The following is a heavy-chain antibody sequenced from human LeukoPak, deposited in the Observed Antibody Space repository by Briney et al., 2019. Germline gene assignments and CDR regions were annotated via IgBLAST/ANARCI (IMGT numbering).Heavy chain of an antibody. V-gene: IGHV3-23*01. J-gene: IGHJ4*02. CDR2: ISPGGSDT. CDR3: AKRGGYETMAAFDY. Sequence: LGGSLRLSCAASGFIFNSYAMSWVRQAPGKGLEWVSAISPGGSDTYYADSVRGRFTISRDNSKNTLYLQMSSLRAEDSAVYYCAKRGGYETMAAFDYWGQGTLVTVSS. D-gene: IGHD3-10*01. CDR1: GFIFNSYA.